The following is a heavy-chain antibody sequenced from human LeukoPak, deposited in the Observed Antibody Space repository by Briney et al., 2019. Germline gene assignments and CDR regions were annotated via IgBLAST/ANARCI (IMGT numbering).Heavy chain of an antibody. D-gene: IGHD6-13*01. CDR1: GFTFDDYA. J-gene: IGHJ3*02. CDR2: ISWNSGSI. CDR3: AKSYSSSWYGAFDI. Sequence: GGSLRLSCAASGFTFDDYAMHWVRQAPGKGLEWVSGISWNSGSIGYADSVKGRFTISRDNAKDSLYLQMNSLRAEDMALYYCAKSYSSSWYGAFDIWGQGTMVTVSS. V-gene: IGHV3-9*03.